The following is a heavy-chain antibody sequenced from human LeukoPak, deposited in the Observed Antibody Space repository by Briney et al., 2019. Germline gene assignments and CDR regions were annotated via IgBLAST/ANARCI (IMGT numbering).Heavy chain of an antibody. J-gene: IGHJ4*02. CDR1: GASISSSNW. V-gene: IGHV4-4*02. Sequence: SETLSLTCAVSGASISSSNWWGWVRQPPGKGLEWLEEIYHRVSTNYKQPLNRRVTILIDRSKNQFSLKLSSATAADTDVYYCASGDLYYFDYWGQGTLVTVSS. CDR3: ASGDLYYFDY. D-gene: IGHD4-17*01. CDR2: IYHRVST.